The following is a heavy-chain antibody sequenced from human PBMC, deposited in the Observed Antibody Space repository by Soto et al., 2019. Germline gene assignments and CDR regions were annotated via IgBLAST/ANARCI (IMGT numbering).Heavy chain of an antibody. D-gene: IGHD4-17*01. CDR1: GGSISSGGYY. V-gene: IGHV4-31*03. CDR3: ARTVMGYGDDNAFDI. Sequence: SETLSLTCTVSGGSISSGGYYLSWIRQHPGRGLEWIGYIYYSGSTYYNPSLKSRVTISVDTSKNQFSLKLSSVTAADTAVYYCARTVMGYGDDNAFDIWGQGTMVTVSS. J-gene: IGHJ3*02. CDR2: IYYSGST.